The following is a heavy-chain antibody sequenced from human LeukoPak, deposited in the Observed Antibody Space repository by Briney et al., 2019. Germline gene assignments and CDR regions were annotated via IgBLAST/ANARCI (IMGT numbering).Heavy chain of an antibody. CDR3: ARGVRYSSSWYWFDP. V-gene: IGHV4-34*01. CDR1: GGSFSGYY. CDR2: INHSGST. J-gene: IGHJ5*02. Sequence: SSETLSLTCAVYGGSFSGYYWSWIRQPPGKGLEWIGEINHSGSTNYNPSLKSRVTISVDTSKNQFSLKLSSVTAADTAVYYCARGVRYSSSWYWFDPWGQGTLVTVSS. D-gene: IGHD6-13*01.